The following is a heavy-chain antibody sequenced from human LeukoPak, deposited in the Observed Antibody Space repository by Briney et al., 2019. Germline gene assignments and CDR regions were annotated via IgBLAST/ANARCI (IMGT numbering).Heavy chain of an antibody. CDR3: ARLGLSIDYVSPY. CDR1: GYTFTSYT. CDR2: INAGSGNT. V-gene: IGHV1-3*01. D-gene: IGHD3-16*01. Sequence: ASVKVSCKASGYTFTSYTMHWVRQAPGQRLEWMGWINAGSGNTKYSQRFQGRVTITRDTSASTAYMELSSLRSEDTAVYYCARLGLSIDYVSPYWGQGTLVTVSS. J-gene: IGHJ4*02.